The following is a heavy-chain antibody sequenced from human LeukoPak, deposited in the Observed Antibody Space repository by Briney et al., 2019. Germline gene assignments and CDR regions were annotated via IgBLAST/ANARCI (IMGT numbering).Heavy chain of an antibody. D-gene: IGHD2-2*02. Sequence: ASVKVSCKASGYTFTSYYMHWVRQAPGQGLEWMGIINPSGGSTSCAQKFQGRVTMTRDMSTSTVYMELSSLRSEDTAVYYCARHTRGYFDYWGQGTLVTVSS. V-gene: IGHV1-46*01. CDR2: INPSGGST. J-gene: IGHJ4*02. CDR3: ARHTRGYFDY. CDR1: GYTFTSYY.